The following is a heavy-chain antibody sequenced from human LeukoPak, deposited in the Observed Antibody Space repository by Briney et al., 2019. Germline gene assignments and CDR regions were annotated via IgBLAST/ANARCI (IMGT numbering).Heavy chain of an antibody. CDR1: GYTLTELS. V-gene: IGHV1-24*01. Sequence: ASVKVSCKVSGYTLTELSMHWVRQAPGKGLEWMGGFDPEDGETIYAQKFQGRVTMTEDTSTDTAYMELSSLRSEDTAVYYCATDLYYYDSSGYPEATALVSWGQGTLVTVSS. D-gene: IGHD3-22*01. CDR3: ATDLYYYDSSGYPEATALVS. J-gene: IGHJ4*02. CDR2: FDPEDGET.